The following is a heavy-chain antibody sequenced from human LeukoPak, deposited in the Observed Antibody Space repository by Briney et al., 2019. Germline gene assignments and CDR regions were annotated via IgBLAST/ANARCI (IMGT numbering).Heavy chain of an antibody. CDR2: INHSGST. V-gene: IGHV4-38-2*02. Sequence: SETLSLTCTVSGYSISSGYYWSWIRQPPGKGLEWIGEINHSGSTNYNPSLKSRVTISVDTSKNQFSLKLSSVTAADTAVYYCARGGPLGWNWFDPWGQGTLVTVSS. D-gene: IGHD6-19*01. J-gene: IGHJ5*02. CDR1: GYSISSGYY. CDR3: ARGGPLGWNWFDP.